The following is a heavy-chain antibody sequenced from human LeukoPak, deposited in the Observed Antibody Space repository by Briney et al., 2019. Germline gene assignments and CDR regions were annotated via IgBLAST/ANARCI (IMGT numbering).Heavy chain of an antibody. D-gene: IGHD6-13*01. CDR3: ARERSSSWYTQQADYYYYGMDV. Sequence: GGSLRLSCAASGFTFSDYYMSWIRQAPGKGLEWVSYISSSGSTIYYADSVKGRFTISRDNAKNSLYLQTNSLRAEDTAVYYCARERSSSWYTQQADYYYYGMDVWGQGTTVTVSS. CDR2: ISSSGSTI. V-gene: IGHV3-11*01. J-gene: IGHJ6*02. CDR1: GFTFSDYY.